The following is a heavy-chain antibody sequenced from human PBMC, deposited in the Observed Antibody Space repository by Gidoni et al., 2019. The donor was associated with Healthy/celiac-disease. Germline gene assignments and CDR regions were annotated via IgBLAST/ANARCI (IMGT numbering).Heavy chain of an antibody. J-gene: IGHJ5*02. CDR3: ATQGGGYYDSSGYYRNWFDP. CDR2: FDPEDGET. CDR1: GYTLTELS. Sequence: QVQLVQSGAEVKKPGASVKVSCKVSGYTLTELSMHWVRQAPGKGLEWMGGFDPEDGETIYEQKFQGRVTMTEDTSTDTAYMELSSLRSEDTAVYYCATQGGGYYDSSGYYRNWFDPWGQGTLVTVSS. D-gene: IGHD3-22*01. V-gene: IGHV1-24*01.